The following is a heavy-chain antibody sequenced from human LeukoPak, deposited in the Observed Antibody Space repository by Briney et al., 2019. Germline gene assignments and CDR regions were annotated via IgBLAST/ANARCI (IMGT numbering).Heavy chain of an antibody. CDR3: ARHALEITGYNSRWDHFQH. Sequence: GESLRISCKCAGYSSTSYWISGVRQLPGKGLEWMGRIDASGSYTNSRPSFQGHATTSAHKSISTAYLQWSSPKASDTAMYYWARHALEITGYNSRWDHFQHWGQGTLVTVSS. V-gene: IGHV5-10-1*01. CDR2: IDASGSYT. D-gene: IGHD6-13*01. CDR1: GYSSTSYW. J-gene: IGHJ1*01.